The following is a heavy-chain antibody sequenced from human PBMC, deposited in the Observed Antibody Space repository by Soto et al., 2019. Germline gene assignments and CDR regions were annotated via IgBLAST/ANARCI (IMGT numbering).Heavy chain of an antibody. CDR3: ARDGGDRSSWYFDY. Sequence: SQTLALTCAISGDSVSSNSAAWNWVRQSPSRGLEWLGRTYYRSKWNNDYAVSVKRRITINPDTSKNQFSLQLNSVTPQDTAVYYCARDGGDRSSWYFDYWGQGTLVRVSS. V-gene: IGHV6-1*01. CDR1: GDSVSSNSAA. CDR2: TYYRSKWNN. J-gene: IGHJ4*02. D-gene: IGHD6-13*01.